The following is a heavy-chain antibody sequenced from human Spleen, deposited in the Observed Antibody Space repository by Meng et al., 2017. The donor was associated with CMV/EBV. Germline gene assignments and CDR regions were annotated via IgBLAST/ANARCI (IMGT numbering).Heavy chain of an antibody. CDR3: ATYSSGWYSGY. CDR1: GFTFNTHG. CDR2: IRYDSSAY. V-gene: IGHV3-30*02. J-gene: IGHJ4*02. Sequence: GESLKISCSASGFTFNTHGIHWVRQAPGKGLEWVSFIRYDSSAYYYSDSVRGRFTISRDNAKNSLYLQMNSLRAEDTAVYYCATYSSGWYSGYWGQGTLVTVSS. D-gene: IGHD6-19*01.